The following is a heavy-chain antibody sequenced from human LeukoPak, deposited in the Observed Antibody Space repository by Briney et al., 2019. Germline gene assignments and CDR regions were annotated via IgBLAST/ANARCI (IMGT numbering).Heavy chain of an antibody. CDR2: INPDGDGM. CDR1: GCTFSRSW. CDR3: AAGTDRGYSY. V-gene: IGHV3-7*01. J-gene: IGHJ4*02. Sequence: GGSLTLSCTASGCTFSRSWMNWIRQAPGTGLEWVANINPDGDGMRFVVTMKGQFTMSRDNAQSSLHMQMNSLRVEDAAFYYCAAGTDRGYSYWGQGVLVTVSS. D-gene: IGHD5-12*01.